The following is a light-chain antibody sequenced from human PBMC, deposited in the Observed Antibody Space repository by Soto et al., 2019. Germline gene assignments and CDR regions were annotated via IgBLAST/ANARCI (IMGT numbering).Light chain of an antibody. Sequence: DIVMTQSPLSLPVTPGEPASISCSSSQSLLHRNGHNYLDWYLQKPGQSPQLLIYLGSYRASGVTDRFSGSGSGTDFTLKISRVEAEDVGVYYCMQALQTPRTFGQGTKVEIK. CDR1: QSLLHRNGHNY. J-gene: IGKJ1*01. CDR2: LGS. V-gene: IGKV2-28*01. CDR3: MQALQTPRT.